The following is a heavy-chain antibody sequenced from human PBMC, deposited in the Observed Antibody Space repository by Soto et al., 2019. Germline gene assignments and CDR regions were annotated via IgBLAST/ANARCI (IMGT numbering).Heavy chain of an antibody. CDR3: AKDRTLRHAFDI. Sequence: GGSLRLPCAASGFSFSSYAKSWVCQAPGKGLEWVSAISGSGGSTYYADPVKGRFTISRDNSKNTLYLQMNSLRAEDTAVYYCAKDRTLRHAFDIWGQGTMATVSS. CDR1: GFSFSSYA. V-gene: IGHV3-23*01. CDR2: ISGSGGST. J-gene: IGHJ3*02.